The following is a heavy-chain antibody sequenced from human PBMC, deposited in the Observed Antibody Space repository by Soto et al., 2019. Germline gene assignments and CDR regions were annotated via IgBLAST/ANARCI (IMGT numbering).Heavy chain of an antibody. D-gene: IGHD6-6*01. CDR3: AELGSSWDYYYYGMDV. J-gene: IGHJ6*02. Sequence: EVQLLESGGGLVQPGGSLRLSCAASGFTFSSYAMSWVRQAPGKGLEWVSAISGSGGSTYYADSVKGRFTISRDNSKNTLYLQMNSLRAEDTAVYYCAELGSSWDYYYYGMDVWGQGTTVTVSS. V-gene: IGHV3-23*01. CDR1: GFTFSSYA. CDR2: ISGSGGST.